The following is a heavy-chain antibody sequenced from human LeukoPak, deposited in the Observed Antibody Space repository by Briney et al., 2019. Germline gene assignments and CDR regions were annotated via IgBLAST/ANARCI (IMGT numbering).Heavy chain of an antibody. V-gene: IGHV3-23*01. Sequence: GGSLRLSCAASGFMFSSNWMSWVRLAPGKGLEWVSAISGSGGSTYYADSVKGRFTISRDNSKNTLYLQMNSLRAEDTAVYYCAKPHTQWLVQSAFDIWGQGTMVTVSS. D-gene: IGHD6-19*01. CDR1: GFMFSSNW. CDR3: AKPHTQWLVQSAFDI. CDR2: ISGSGGST. J-gene: IGHJ3*02.